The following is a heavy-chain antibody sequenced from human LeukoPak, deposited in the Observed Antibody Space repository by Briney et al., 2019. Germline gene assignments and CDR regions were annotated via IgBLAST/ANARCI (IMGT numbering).Heavy chain of an antibody. D-gene: IGHD3-10*01. V-gene: IGHV3-23*01. CDR1: GFTFSNYA. CDR3: AKIEVTMVRGFISYYYYGMDV. CDR2: ISDSGDDT. J-gene: IGHJ6*04. Sequence: GGSLRLSCAASGFTFSNYAMSWVRQAPGKGLEWVSAISDSGDDTYYADSVKARFTISRDNSKNTLYLQMNSLRAEDTAVFYCAKIEVTMVRGFISYYYYGMDVLGKGTTVTVSS.